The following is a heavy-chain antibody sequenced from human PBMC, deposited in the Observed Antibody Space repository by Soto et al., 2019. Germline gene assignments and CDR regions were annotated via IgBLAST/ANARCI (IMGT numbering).Heavy chain of an antibody. J-gene: IGHJ4*02. V-gene: IGHV2-5*02. Sequence: QITLKESGPTLVKPTQTLTLTCTLSGFSLSPSGVGVGWIRQPPGKALEWLALVYWDDDKRYSPSLKSRLTITTDTSKNQVDLRMANMDPVDTATYYCARHMTTVGYFDYWGQGTLVTVSS. CDR2: VYWDDDK. CDR1: GFSLSPSGVG. CDR3: ARHMTTVGYFDY. D-gene: IGHD4-17*01.